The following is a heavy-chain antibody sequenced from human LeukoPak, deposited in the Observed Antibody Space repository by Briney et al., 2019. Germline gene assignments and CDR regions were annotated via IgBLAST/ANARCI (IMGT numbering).Heavy chain of an antibody. CDR2: MSYDGSNK. V-gene: IGHV3-30*01. Sequence: GRSLRLSCAASGFTFSSYAMHWVRQAPGKGLEWVAVMSYDGSNKYYADSVKGRFTISRDNSKNTLYLQMNSLRAEDTAVYYCARSARLPNDYWGQGTLVTVSS. CDR1: GFTFSSYA. CDR3: ARSARLPNDY. J-gene: IGHJ4*02. D-gene: IGHD4-11*01.